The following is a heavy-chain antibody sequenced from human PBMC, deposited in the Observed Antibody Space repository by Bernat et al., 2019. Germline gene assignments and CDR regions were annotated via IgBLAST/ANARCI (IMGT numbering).Heavy chain of an antibody. J-gene: IGHJ5*02. D-gene: IGHD2-15*01. V-gene: IGHV3-23*01. CDR3: ARAVVPATRTPNWFDP. CDR1: GFTFSSYA. CDR2: INNSGENT. Sequence: EVHLLESGGGLVQPGGSLRLSCSASGFTFSSYAMSWVRQAPGKGLEWISVINNSGENTYYADSVKGRFTISRDNSKNTLYLQMNSLRAGDTAVYHCARAVVPATRTPNWFDPWGQGTLVTVSS.